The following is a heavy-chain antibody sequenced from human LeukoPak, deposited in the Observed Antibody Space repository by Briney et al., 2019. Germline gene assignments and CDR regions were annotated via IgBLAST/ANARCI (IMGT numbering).Heavy chain of an antibody. V-gene: IGHV3-13*05. CDR2: IGTAADP. J-gene: IGHJ3*02. Sequence: GGSLRLSCAASGFTFSSHDMHWLRQTTGKGLEWVSSIGTAADPYFLDSVKDRFTISRENDKNSLYLQMNSLRAGDTAVYYCARSRTLWGAFDIWGQGTMVTVSS. D-gene: IGHD2-21*01. CDR1: GFTFSSHD. CDR3: ARSRTLWGAFDI.